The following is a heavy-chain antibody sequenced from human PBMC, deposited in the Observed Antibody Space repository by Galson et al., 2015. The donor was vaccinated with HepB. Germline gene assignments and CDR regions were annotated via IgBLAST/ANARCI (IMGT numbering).Heavy chain of an antibody. CDR2: IRSKANSYAT. D-gene: IGHD3-3*01. CDR1: GFTFSGSA. J-gene: IGHJ4*02. V-gene: IGHV3-73*01. CDR3: TRRPPGRFLEGFDY. Sequence: SLRLSCAASGFTFSGSAMHWVRQASGKGLEWVGRIRSKANSYATAYAASVKGRFTISRDDSKNTAYLQMNSLKTEDTAVYYCTRRPPGRFLEGFDYWGQGTLVTVSS.